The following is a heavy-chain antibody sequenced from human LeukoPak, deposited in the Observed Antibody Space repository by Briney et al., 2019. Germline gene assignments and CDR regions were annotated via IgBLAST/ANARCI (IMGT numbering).Heavy chain of an antibody. CDR3: ARESIAVAGAPFDY. V-gene: IGHV3-48*03. CDR2: ISSGSTI. Sequence: GGSLDLSFAAPGFTFISYELNWVRQAPGKGLEGVSYISSGSTIYDADSVKGRFTISRDNAKNSLYLQMNSLRAEDTAVYYCARESIAVAGAPFDYWGQGTLVTVSS. D-gene: IGHD6-19*01. J-gene: IGHJ4*02. CDR1: GFTFISYE.